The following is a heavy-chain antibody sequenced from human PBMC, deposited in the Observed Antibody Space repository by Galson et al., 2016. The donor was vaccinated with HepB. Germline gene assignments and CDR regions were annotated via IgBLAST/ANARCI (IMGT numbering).Heavy chain of an antibody. CDR1: GLTFSSYA. D-gene: IGHD2-2*01. CDR3: AKEDCSSTSCYGVLGTIMGRVVRRGWFDP. J-gene: IGHJ5*02. V-gene: IGHV3-23*01. Sequence: SLRLSCAASGLTFSSYAMSWVRQAPGKGLEWVSAISGSGGSTYYADSVKGRFTISRDNSKNTLYLQTNSRRAEDTAVYYCAKEDCSSTSCYGVLGTIMGRVVRRGWFDPWGQGTLVTVSS. CDR2: ISGSGGST.